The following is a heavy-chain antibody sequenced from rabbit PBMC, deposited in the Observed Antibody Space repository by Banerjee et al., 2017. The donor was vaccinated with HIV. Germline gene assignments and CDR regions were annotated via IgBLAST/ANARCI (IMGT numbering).Heavy chain of an antibody. CDR1: GFSFSTSYY. D-gene: IGHD6-1*01. J-gene: IGHJ6*01. V-gene: IGHV1S40*01. Sequence: QSLEESGGDLVKPGASLTLTCTASGFSFSTSYYMCWVRQAPGKGLEWIACIYAAYGATDYASWVNGRFTISLDNAQNTLYLQLNSLTAADTATYFCARDRGTVYVGYGDGMDLWGPGHPRHRL. CDR3: ARDRGTVYVGYGDGMDL. CDR2: IYAAYGAT.